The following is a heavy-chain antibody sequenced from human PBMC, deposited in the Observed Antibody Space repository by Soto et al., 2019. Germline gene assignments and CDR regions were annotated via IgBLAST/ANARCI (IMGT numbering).Heavy chain of an antibody. V-gene: IGHV3-30*18. Sequence: QVQLVESGGGVVQPGRSLRLSCAASGFTFSSYGMHWVRQAPGKGLEWVAVISYDGSKKYYADSVKGRFTIARDNSKNTLYLQMNCLRAEDTAVYYCANAGYSSGWYYFDYWGQGTLVTVSS. J-gene: IGHJ4*02. CDR1: GFTFSSYG. CDR3: ANAGYSSGWYYFDY. D-gene: IGHD6-19*01. CDR2: ISYDGSKK.